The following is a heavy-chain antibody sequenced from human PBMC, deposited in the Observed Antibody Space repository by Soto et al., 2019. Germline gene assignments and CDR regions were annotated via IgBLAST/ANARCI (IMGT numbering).Heavy chain of an antibody. CDR1: GFTFSNYW. D-gene: IGHD2-15*01. V-gene: IGHV3-74*01. CDR2: LNSDGSAT. CDR3: AKGGGKTIDY. Sequence: EVQLVESGGGLVQPGTSLRLSCAASGFTFSNYWMHWVRQAPGKGLVWVSRLNSDGSATSYADSVKGRFTISRDNAKNTLYLQMNSLRAEDTAVYYCAKGGGKTIDYWGQGTLVTVSS. J-gene: IGHJ4*02.